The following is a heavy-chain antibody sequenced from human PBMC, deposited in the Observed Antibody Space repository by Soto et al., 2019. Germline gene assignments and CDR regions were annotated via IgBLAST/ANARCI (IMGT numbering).Heavy chain of an antibody. CDR2: IRSKTNSYAT. D-gene: IGHD3-22*01. V-gene: IGHV3-73*01. Sequence: GGSLRLSCAASGFTFSGSAMHWVRQASGKGLEWVGRIRSKTNSYATAYAASVKGRFTISRDDSKNTAYLQMNSLKTEDTAVYYCKPYYDSSGYNNWGQGNLVTVSS. J-gene: IGHJ4*02. CDR1: GFTFSGSA. CDR3: KPYYDSSGYNN.